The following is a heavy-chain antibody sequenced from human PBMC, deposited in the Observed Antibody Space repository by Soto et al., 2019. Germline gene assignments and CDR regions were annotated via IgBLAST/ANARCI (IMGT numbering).Heavy chain of an antibody. CDR2: ISYDGSNK. J-gene: IGHJ6*02. CDR3: AKDLAEADDYYYYGMDV. V-gene: IGHV3-30*18. CDR1: GFTFSSYG. Sequence: QVQLVESGGGVVQPGRSLRLSCAASGFTFSSYGMHWVRQAPGKGLEWVAVISYDGSNKYYADSVKGRFTISRDNSKNTLYLQMNSLRAEDTAVYYCAKDLAEADDYYYYGMDVWGQGTTVTVAS. D-gene: IGHD6-13*01.